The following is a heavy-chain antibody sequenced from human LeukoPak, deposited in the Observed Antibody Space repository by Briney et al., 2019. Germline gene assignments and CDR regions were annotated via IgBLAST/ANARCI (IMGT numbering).Heavy chain of an antibody. CDR1: GDSVSSNSAA. V-gene: IGHV6-1*01. Sequence: SQTLSLTCAISGDSVSSNSAAWNWIRQSPSRGLEWLGRTYYRSKWYNDYAVSVKSRITINPDTSKNQFSLQLNSVTPEDTAVYYCARGRYGSGSYYNVGSDGSPEYGMDVWGKGTTVTVSS. D-gene: IGHD3-10*01. CDR2: TYYRSKWYN. CDR3: ARGRYGSGSYYNVGSDGSPEYGMDV. J-gene: IGHJ6*04.